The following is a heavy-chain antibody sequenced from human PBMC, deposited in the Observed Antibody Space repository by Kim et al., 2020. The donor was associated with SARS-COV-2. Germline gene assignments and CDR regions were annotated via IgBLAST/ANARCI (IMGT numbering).Heavy chain of an antibody. V-gene: IGHV2-5*01. Sequence: PSLKSRITIHKDTSKNQVVLTMTNMDPVDTATYYCAHRRGASIAAPYFDYWGQGTLVTVSS. J-gene: IGHJ4*02. CDR3: AHRRGASIAAPYFDY. D-gene: IGHD6-6*01.